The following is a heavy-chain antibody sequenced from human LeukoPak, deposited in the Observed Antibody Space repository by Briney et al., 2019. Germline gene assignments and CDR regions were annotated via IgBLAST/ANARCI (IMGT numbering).Heavy chain of an antibody. CDR2: INSDGSTT. J-gene: IGHJ5*02. D-gene: IGHD2-15*01. V-gene: IGHV3-74*01. CDR1: GFTFSSYW. CDR3: TRRVSATRWFDP. Sequence: GGSLRLSCAASGFTFSSYWMHWVRQAPGKGLVWVSRINSDGSTTNYADSVKGRFTSSRDNAENTMYLQMNSLRVEDTAVYYCTRRVSATRWFDPWGQGTLVTVSS.